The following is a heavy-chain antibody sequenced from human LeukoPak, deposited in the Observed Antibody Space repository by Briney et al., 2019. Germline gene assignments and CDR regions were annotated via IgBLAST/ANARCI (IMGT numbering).Heavy chain of an antibody. J-gene: IGHJ4*02. CDR3: VRDLWNYYDSSGYYYADC. V-gene: IGHV3-74*01. Sequence: GGSLRLSCAASGFSFSSHWMHWVRQAPGKGLVWVSRINSDGSITSNADSVKGRFTISRDNAKNTLFLQMNSLRAEDTAVYYCVRDLWNYYDSSGYYYADCWGQGTLVTVSS. D-gene: IGHD3-22*01. CDR1: GFSFSSHW. CDR2: INSDGSIT.